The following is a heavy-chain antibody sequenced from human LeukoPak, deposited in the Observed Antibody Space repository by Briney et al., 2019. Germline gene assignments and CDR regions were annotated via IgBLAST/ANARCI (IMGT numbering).Heavy chain of an antibody. D-gene: IGHD2-2*01. CDR3: ARYCSSTSCEAFDY. CDR2: INHSGST. J-gene: IGHJ4*02. CDR1: SGSFSGYY. Sequence: KPSETLSLTCAVYSGSFSGYYWSWIRQPPGKGLEWIGEINHSGSTNYNPSLKSRVTISVDTSKNQFSLKLSSVTAADTAVYYCARYCSSTSCEAFDYWGQGTLVTVSS. V-gene: IGHV4-34*01.